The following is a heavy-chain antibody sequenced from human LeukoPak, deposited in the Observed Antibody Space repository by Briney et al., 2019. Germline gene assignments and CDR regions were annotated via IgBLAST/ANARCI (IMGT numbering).Heavy chain of an antibody. V-gene: IGHV1-2*04. CDR3: ARAQANYGDYEDWFDP. CDR1: GYTFTVYY. J-gene: IGHJ5*02. CDR2: INPNSGGT. Sequence: ASVTVSCTASGYTFTVYYMHWVRQAPGQGLEWMGWINPNSGGTNYAQKFQGWVTMTRDTSISTAYMELSRLRSDDTAVYYCARAQANYGDYEDWFDPWGQGTLVTVSS. D-gene: IGHD4-17*01.